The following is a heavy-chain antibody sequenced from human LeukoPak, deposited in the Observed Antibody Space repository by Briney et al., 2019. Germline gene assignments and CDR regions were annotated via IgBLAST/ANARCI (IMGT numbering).Heavy chain of an antibody. V-gene: IGHV4-30-4*01. CDR2: ISYSGGT. CDR3: ASTSEYIGSGRDDSFDI. Sequence: SETLSLTCTVSGGSISTGGYYWSWIRQPPGKGLEWIGYISYSGGTYYNPSLKSRITISADTSKSQFSLKMNSVTAADTALYYCASTSEYIGSGRDDSFDIWGQGTMVTVSS. J-gene: IGHJ3*02. CDR1: GGSISTGGYY. D-gene: IGHD3-10*01.